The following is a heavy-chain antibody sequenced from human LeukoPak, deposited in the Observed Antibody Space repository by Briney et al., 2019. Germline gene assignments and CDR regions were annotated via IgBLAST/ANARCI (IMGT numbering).Heavy chain of an antibody. V-gene: IGHV3-23*01. CDR1: GFTFSSYA. CDR3: AKSLYGGCDY. CDR2: ISGNGGST. D-gene: IGHD3-16*02. Sequence: PGGSLRLSCAASGFTFSSYAMSWVRQAPGKGLEWVSAISGNGGSTYYADSLKGRFTISRDNSKNTLYLQMSSLRAEDTAVYYCAKSLYGGCDYWGQGTVVTVSS. J-gene: IGHJ4*02.